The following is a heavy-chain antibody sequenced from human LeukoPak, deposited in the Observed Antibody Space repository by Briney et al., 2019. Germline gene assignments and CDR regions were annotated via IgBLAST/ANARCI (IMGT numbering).Heavy chain of an antibody. J-gene: IGHJ4*02. D-gene: IGHD1-26*01. CDR1: GGSISSGSYY. CDR3: ARTRFPMWEYQDY. V-gene: IGHV4-61*02. Sequence: PSQTLSLTCTVSGGSISSGSYYWSWIRQPAGKGLEWIGRIYTSGSTNYNPSLKSRLTISVDTSKNQFSLKLSSVTAADTAVYYCARTRFPMWEYQDYWGQGTLVTVSS. CDR2: IYTSGST.